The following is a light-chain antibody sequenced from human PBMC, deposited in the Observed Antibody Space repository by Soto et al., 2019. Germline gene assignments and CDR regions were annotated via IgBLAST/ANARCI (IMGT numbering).Light chain of an antibody. CDR2: KAS. CDR3: QQYNRYQYT. J-gene: IGKJ2*01. CDR1: QSISSW. Sequence: DIQMTQSPSTLSASVGDRVTITCRASQSISSWLTWYQQNPGKAPKVLIYKASSLESGVPSRFSGSGSGTESTQTISNLQTNDFATYYSQQYNRYQYTFGQGTKLAIK. V-gene: IGKV1-5*03.